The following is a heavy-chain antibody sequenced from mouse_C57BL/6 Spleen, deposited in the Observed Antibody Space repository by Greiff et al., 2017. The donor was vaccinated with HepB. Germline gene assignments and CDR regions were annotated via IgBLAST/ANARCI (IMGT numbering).Heavy chain of an antibody. CDR3: ARGGHYYGSSYEYFDV. CDR1: GYSFTSYY. D-gene: IGHD1-1*01. J-gene: IGHJ1*03. Sequence: QLVESGPELVKPGASVKISCKASGYSFTSYYIHWVKQRPGQGLEWIGWIYPGSGNTKYNEKFKGKATLTADTSSSTAYMQLSSLTSEDSAVYYCARGGHYYGSSYEYFDVWGTGTTVTVSS. CDR2: IYPGSGNT. V-gene: IGHV1-66*01.